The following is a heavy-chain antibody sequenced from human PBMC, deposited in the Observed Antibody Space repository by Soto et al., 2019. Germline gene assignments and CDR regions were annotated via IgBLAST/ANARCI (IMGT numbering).Heavy chain of an antibody. J-gene: IGHJ4*02. CDR2: IHYSGST. Sequence: SGTLSLTCSVAGDSFSSYYWSWIRQPPGKGLEWIGFIHYSGSTNYNPSLKSRVTMSVDTSKNQFSLKLTSVNAADTAVYYCTRGGDAYKNGHWGQGTLVTVSS. CDR1: GDSFSSYY. V-gene: IGHV4-59*01. D-gene: IGHD2-21*01. CDR3: TRGGDAYKNGH.